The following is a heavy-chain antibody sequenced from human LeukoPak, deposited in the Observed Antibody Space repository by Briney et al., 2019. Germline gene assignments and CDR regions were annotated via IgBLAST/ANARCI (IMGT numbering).Heavy chain of an antibody. J-gene: IGHJ4*02. CDR2: ISGSGGST. CDR1: GFTFSSYA. Sequence: PGGSLRLSCAASGFTFSSYAMSWVRQAPGKGLEWVSAISGSGGSTYYADSVKGRFTISRDNSKNTLYLQMSSLRAEDTAVYYCAKAPDNLNGWYYGDYWGQGTLVTVSS. D-gene: IGHD6-19*01. CDR3: AKAPDNLNGWYYGDY. V-gene: IGHV3-23*01.